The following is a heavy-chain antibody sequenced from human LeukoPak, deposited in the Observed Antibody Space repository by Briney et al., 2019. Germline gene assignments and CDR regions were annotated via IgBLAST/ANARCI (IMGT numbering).Heavy chain of an antibody. CDR2: IKSKTDGGTT. CDR3: TTRRGELSLYCYYMDV. J-gene: IGHJ6*03. CDR1: GFTFSNAW. V-gene: IGHV3-15*01. Sequence: PGGSLRLSCAASGFTFSNAWMSWVRQAPGKGLEWVGRIKSKTDGGTTDYAAPVRGRFTISRDDSKNTLYLQMNSLKPEDTAVYYCTTRRGELSLYCYYMDVWGKGTTVTVSS. D-gene: IGHD3-16*01.